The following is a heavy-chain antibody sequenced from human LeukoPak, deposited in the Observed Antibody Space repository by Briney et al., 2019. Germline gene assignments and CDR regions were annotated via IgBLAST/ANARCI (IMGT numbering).Heavy chain of an antibody. CDR1: GGSFSGYY. CDR2: INHSGST. V-gene: IGHV4-34*01. CDR3: ARGGWLRLFDY. D-gene: IGHD5-12*01. J-gene: IGHJ4*02. Sequence: SETLSLTCAVYGGSFSGYYWSWIRQPPGKGLEWIGEINHSGSTNYNPSLKSLVTISVDTSKNQFSLKLSSVTAADTAVYYCARGGWLRLFDYWGQGTLVTVSS.